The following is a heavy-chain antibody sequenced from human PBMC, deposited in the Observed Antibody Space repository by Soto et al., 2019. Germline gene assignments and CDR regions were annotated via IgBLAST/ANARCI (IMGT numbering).Heavy chain of an antibody. CDR1: GFTFSRFS. CDR3: ARTAEGDTPRTHWYFDL. CDR2: VSYDGSTT. Sequence: PGGSLRLSCVASGFTFSRFSMHWARQAPGKGLEWVAVVSYDGSTTYYVDSVRGRFTISRDNSKNTLYLQMDNLRADDTAMYFCARTAEGDTPRTHWYFDLWGRGTPVTVSS. D-gene: IGHD6-25*01. J-gene: IGHJ2*01. V-gene: IGHV3-30*14.